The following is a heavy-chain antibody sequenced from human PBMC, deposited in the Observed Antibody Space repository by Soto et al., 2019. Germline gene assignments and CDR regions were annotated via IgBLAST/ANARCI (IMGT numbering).Heavy chain of an antibody. Sequence: ASVKVSCKASGYTFTSYFMHWVRQAPGQGLEWMGWISAYNGNTNYAQKLQGRVTMTTDTSTSTAYMELRSLRSDDTAVYYCARTKEYQPSDWFDPWGQGTLVTVSS. D-gene: IGHD2-2*01. J-gene: IGHJ5*02. V-gene: IGHV1-18*01. CDR2: ISAYNGNT. CDR1: GYTFTSYF. CDR3: ARTKEYQPSDWFDP.